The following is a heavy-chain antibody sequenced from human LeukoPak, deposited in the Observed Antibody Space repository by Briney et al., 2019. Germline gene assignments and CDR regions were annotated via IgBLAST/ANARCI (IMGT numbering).Heavy chain of an antibody. V-gene: IGHV3-30*18. D-gene: IGHD2-21*02. CDR1: GFTFSSYG. J-gene: IGHJ4*02. CDR2: ISYDGSNK. CDR3: AKDLQHIVVVTAIRAFDY. Sequence: GGSLRLSCAASGFTFSSYGMHWVRQAPGKGLEWVAVISYDGSNKYYADSVKGRFTISRDNSKNTLYLQMNSLRAEDAAVYYCAKDLQHIVVVTAIRAFDYWGQGTLVTVSS.